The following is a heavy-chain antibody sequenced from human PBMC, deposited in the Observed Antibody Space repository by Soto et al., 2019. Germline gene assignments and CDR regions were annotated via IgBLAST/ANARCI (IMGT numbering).Heavy chain of an antibody. CDR3: ARLSQPRYFHSGMDV. J-gene: IGHJ6*02. CDR1: GYSFTNYW. D-gene: IGHD3-9*01. V-gene: IGHV5-10-1*01. Sequence: GESLKISCKGSGYSFTNYWLTWVRQMPGKGLEYMGRVDPSDSDTRYSPSFQGRVTISADKSITTAYLQWSSLKASDTAIYYCARLSQPRYFHSGMDVWGQGTTVTVSS. CDR2: VDPSDSDT.